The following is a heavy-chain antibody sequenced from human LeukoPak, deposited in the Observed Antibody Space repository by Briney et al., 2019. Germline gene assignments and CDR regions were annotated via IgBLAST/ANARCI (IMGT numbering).Heavy chain of an antibody. Sequence: PSETLSLTCIVSGYSISSGYYWAWIRQPPGKGLEWLGSMIHSGRTYYNPSLKSRVTISLDTSKNQFSLKLTSMTAADTAVYYCARAKWEDYYYYMDVWGKGTTVTVSS. D-gene: IGHD1-26*01. CDR3: ARAKWEDYYYYMDV. CDR2: MIHSGRT. V-gene: IGHV4-38-2*02. J-gene: IGHJ6*03. CDR1: GYSISSGYY.